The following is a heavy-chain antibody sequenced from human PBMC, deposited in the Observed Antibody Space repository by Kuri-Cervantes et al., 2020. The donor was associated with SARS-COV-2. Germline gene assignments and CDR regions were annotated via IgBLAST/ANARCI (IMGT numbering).Heavy chain of an antibody. CDR3: VKGSSSWYDFWFDP. CDR1: GFTFSSYA. J-gene: IGHJ5*02. CDR2: ISSNGGST. V-gene: IGHV3-64D*08. D-gene: IGHD6-13*01. Sequence: GESLKISCSASGFTFSSYAMHWVRQAPGKGLECVSAISSNGGSTYYADSVKGRFTISRDNSKNTLYLQMSSLRAEDTAVYYCVKGSSSWYDFWFDPWGQGTLVTVSS.